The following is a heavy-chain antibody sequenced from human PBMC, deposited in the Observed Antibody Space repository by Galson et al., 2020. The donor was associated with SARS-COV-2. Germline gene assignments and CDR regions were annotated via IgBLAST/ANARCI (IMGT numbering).Heavy chain of an antibody. D-gene: IGHD1-7*01. CDR2: TYYTGST. CDR1: GGSVTSGSYC. V-gene: IGHV4-61*01. J-gene: IGHJ4*02. CDR3: ARAGTRGPFDY. Sequence: SETLSLTCTVSGGSVTSGSYCWSWIRQPPGKGLEWIGYTYYTGSTNYNSSLKSRVTISVDTSKNQFSLNLSSVTAADTAVYYCARAGTRGPFDYWGQGTLVTVSS.